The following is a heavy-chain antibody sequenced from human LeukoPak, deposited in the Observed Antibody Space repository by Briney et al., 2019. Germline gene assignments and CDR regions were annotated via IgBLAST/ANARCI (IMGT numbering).Heavy chain of an antibody. CDR3: ARTWQYELLGGFGP. J-gene: IGHJ5*02. D-gene: IGHD2-2*01. Sequence: SETLSLTCTVSGGSISSSSYYWGWIRQPPGKGLEWIGSIYFNGNTYNNPSLKSRVTISVDTPKNQFSLKLSSVTAADTAVHYCARTWQYELLGGFGPWGQGTLVTVSS. CDR1: GGSISSSSYY. V-gene: IGHV4-39*01. CDR2: IYFNGNT.